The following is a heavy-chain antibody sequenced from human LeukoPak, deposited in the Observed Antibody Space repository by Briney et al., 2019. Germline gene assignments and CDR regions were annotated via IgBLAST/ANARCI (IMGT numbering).Heavy chain of an antibody. Sequence: ASVKVSCKASGYTFTSYGISWVRQAPGQGLEWMGWISAYNGNTSYAQMLQGRVTMTTDTSTSTAYLEVRSLRSDDTAVYYCARGVTMVRGVILSEDYWGQGTLVTVSS. J-gene: IGHJ4*02. CDR1: GYTFTSYG. CDR2: ISAYNGNT. D-gene: IGHD3-10*01. CDR3: ARGVTMVRGVILSEDY. V-gene: IGHV1-18*01.